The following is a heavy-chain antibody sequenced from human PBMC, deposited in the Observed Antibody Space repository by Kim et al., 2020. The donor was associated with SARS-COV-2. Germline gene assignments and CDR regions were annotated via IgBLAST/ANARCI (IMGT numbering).Heavy chain of an antibody. CDR2: INHSGST. V-gene: IGHV4-34*01. Sequence: SETLSLTCAVYGGSFSGYYWSWIRQPPGKGPEWIGEINHSGSTNYNPSLKSRVTISVDTAKNQFALKLSSVTAADTAVYYCARRGGDIAYHGNGRRGYYYYYLDFWGKGTTVTVSS. CDR3: ARRGGDIAYHGNGRRGYYYYYLDF. CDR1: GGSFSGYY. D-gene: IGHD5-12*01. J-gene: IGHJ6*03.